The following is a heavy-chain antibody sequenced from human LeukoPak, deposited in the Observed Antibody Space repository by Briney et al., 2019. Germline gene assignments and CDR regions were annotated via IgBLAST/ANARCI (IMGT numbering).Heavy chain of an antibody. D-gene: IGHD2-15*01. CDR1: GFTFTSSA. CDR3: AAAQNFPVYCSGGSCSYYFDY. J-gene: IGHJ4*02. V-gene: IGHV1-58*02. CDR2: IVVGSGNT. Sequence: GTSVKVSCKASGFTFTSSAMQWVRQARGQRLEWVGWIVVGSGNTNYAQKFQERVTITRDMSTSTAYMELSSLRSEDTAVYYCAAAQNFPVYCSGGSCSYYFDYWGQGTPVTVSS.